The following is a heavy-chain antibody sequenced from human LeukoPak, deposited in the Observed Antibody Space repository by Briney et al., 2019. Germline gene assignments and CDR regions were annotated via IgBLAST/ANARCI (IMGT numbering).Heavy chain of an antibody. CDR3: ARSTTVTLYYYYYYMDV. Sequence: SETLSLTCTVSGSSISSSSYYWGWIRQPPGKGLEWIGSIYYSGSTYYDPSLKSRVTISVDTSKNQFSLKLSSVTAADTAVYYCARSTTVTLYYYYYYMDVWGKGTTVTVSS. J-gene: IGHJ6*03. CDR1: GSSISSSSYY. CDR2: IYYSGST. V-gene: IGHV4-39*01. D-gene: IGHD4-11*01.